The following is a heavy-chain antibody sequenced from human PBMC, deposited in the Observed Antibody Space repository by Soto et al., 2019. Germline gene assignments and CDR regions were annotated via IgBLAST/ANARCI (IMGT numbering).Heavy chain of an antibody. CDR3: ARGPTGHNWFDP. CDR1: GGSFSGYY. CDR2: INHSGST. Sequence: QVQLQQWGAGLLKPSETLSLTCAVYGGSFSGYYWSWIRQPPGKGLEWIGEINHSGSTNYNPSLKSRVTISVDTSKNQFSLKLSSVTAADTAVYYCARGPTGHNWFDPWGQGTLVTVSS. J-gene: IGHJ5*02. V-gene: IGHV4-34*01.